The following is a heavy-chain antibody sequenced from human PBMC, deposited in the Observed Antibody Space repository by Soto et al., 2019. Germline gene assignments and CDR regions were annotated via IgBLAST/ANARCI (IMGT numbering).Heavy chain of an antibody. J-gene: IGHJ4*02. V-gene: IGHV1-18*01. Sequence: GASVKVSCKASGYTFTSYGISWVRQAPGQGLEWMGWINAYNGNTNYAQKLQGRVTMTTDTSTSTAYMELRSLRSDDTAVYYCARGGSIVVVLGDYYFDYWGQGTLVTVSS. CDR3: ARGGSIVVVLGDYYFDY. CDR2: INAYNGNT. CDR1: GYTFTSYG. D-gene: IGHD2-15*01.